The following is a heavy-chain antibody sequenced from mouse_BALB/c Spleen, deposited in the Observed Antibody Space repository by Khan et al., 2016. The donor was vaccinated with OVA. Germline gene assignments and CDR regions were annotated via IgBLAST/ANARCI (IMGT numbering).Heavy chain of an antibody. Sequence: EVQLQESGPGLVKPSQSLSLTCTVTGYSITSDYAWNWIRQFPGNKLEWMGYISYSGSTSYNPSLKSRFSISRDTSKNQFFLQLNSVTTEDIATYYCALGRTYWGQGTLVTVSA. CDR2: ISYSGST. V-gene: IGHV3-2*02. CDR1: GYSITSDYA. D-gene: IGHD4-1*01. CDR3: ALGRTY. J-gene: IGHJ3*01.